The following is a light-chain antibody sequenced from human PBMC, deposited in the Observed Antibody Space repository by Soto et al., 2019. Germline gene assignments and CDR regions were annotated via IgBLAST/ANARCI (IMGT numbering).Light chain of an antibody. J-gene: IGLJ1*01. CDR2: DDN. CDR1: SSNIGGNS. Sequence: QSFLPQPPSVSAAPGHKVTISCSGSSSNIGGNSVSRYQQLPGTAPKLLIYDDNKRPSGIPDRFSGSKSGTSATLGITGFQTGDEADYYCGSWDSSLSAYVFGTGTKVTVL. V-gene: IGLV1-51*01. CDR3: GSWDSSLSAYV.